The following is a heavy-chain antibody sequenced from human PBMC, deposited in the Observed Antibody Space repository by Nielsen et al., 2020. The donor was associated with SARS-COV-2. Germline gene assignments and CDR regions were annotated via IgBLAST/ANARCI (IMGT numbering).Heavy chain of an antibody. D-gene: IGHD6-13*01. Sequence: GSLRLSCIVSGGSISSYYWSWIRQPPGKGLEWIGHIFNTGSTSYNPSLRSRVTILVDTSKNHFSLKLTSVTAADTAVYYCARDRWQQLVPTYWGQGTLVTVSS. V-gene: IGHV4-59*13. CDR2: IFNTGST. CDR3: ARDRWQQLVPTY. J-gene: IGHJ4*02. CDR1: GGSISSYY.